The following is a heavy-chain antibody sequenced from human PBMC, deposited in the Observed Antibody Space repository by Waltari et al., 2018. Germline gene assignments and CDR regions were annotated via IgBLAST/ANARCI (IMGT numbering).Heavy chain of an antibody. Sequence: QLQLQESGPGLVKPSETLSLTCTVSGGSISSSSYYWGWIRQPTGKGLEWIGSIYYIGSTYYNPSLKSRVTISVDTSKNQFSLKLSSVTAADTAVYYCARQAANEYFQHWGQGTLVTVSS. CDR2: IYYIGST. CDR3: ARQAANEYFQH. D-gene: IGHD2-15*01. CDR1: GGSISSSSYY. J-gene: IGHJ1*01. V-gene: IGHV4-39*01.